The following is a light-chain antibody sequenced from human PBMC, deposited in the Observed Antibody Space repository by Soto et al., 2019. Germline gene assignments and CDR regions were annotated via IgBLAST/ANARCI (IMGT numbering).Light chain of an antibody. Sequence: EVVMTQSPATLSVSPGERVTLSCRASQSVSSNLAWYQQKPGQAPRLLIYGASTRATGIPARFSGGGSGTEFTLTISSLQSEDCAVYYCQQHNNWPPWTFGQGTKVEIK. CDR2: GAS. CDR3: QQHNNWPPWT. CDR1: QSVSSN. V-gene: IGKV3-15*01. J-gene: IGKJ1*01.